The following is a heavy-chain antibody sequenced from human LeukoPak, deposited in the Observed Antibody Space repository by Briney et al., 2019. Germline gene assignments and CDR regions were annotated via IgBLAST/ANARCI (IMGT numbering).Heavy chain of an antibody. CDR3: ARDLYYYDSSRGQGY. CDR1: GGSFSGYY. CDR2: INHSGST. J-gene: IGHJ4*02. Sequence: PSETLSLTCAVYGGSFSGYYWSWIRQPPGKWLEWIGEINHSGSTNYNPSLKSRVTISVDTSKNQFSLKLSSVTAADTAVYYCARDLYYYDSSRGQGYWGQGTLVTVSS. V-gene: IGHV4-34*01. D-gene: IGHD3-22*01.